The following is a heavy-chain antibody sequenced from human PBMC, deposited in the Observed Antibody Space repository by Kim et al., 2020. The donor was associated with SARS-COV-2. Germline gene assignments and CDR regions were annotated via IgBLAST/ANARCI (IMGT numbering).Heavy chain of an antibody. Sequence: GGSLRLSCAASGFTFSGYGMSWVRQAPGKGLEWVSAVSDTGADRNYANSVKGRFTISRDNSKNTLYLQMNSLRDEDTALYYCAKRLGPTTPNFDYWGQGTLVTVSS. CDR2: VSDTGADR. J-gene: IGHJ4*02. V-gene: IGHV3-23*01. CDR3: AKRLGPTTPNFDY. D-gene: IGHD1-26*01. CDR1: GFTFSGYG.